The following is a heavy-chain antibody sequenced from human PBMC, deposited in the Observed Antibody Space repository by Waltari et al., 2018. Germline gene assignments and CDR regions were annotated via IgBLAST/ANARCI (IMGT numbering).Heavy chain of an antibody. Sequence: QVQLQESGPGLVKPSETLSLTCAVSGYSISSGYYWGWIRQPPGKGLEWIGEINHSGSTNYNPSLKSRVTISVDTSKNQFSLKLSSVTAADTAVYYCAGLTTRGDIDYWGQGTLVTVSS. J-gene: IGHJ4*02. CDR2: INHSGST. D-gene: IGHD3-10*01. CDR1: GYSISSGYY. V-gene: IGHV4-38-2*01. CDR3: AGLTTRGDIDY.